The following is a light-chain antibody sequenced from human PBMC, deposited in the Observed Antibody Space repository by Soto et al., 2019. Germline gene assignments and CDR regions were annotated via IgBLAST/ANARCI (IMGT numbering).Light chain of an antibody. J-gene: IGKJ2*02. CDR3: QQDYTTPRT. CDR1: DIISDY. V-gene: IGKV1-39*01. Sequence: DIQMTQSPSSLSASVGDRVSITCLTSDIISDYLNWYHQKPGEAPRLLIYAASTLQSGVPSRFSGSGSGTEFTLTITSLQPEDFATYYCQQDYTTPRTFGQGTKLEI. CDR2: AAS.